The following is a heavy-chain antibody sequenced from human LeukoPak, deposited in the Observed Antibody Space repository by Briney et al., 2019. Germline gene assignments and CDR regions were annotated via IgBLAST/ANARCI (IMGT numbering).Heavy chain of an antibody. Sequence: SETLSLTCTVSGGSISSYYWSWIRQPAGKGLEWMGRIYTSGSTNYNPSVKSRVTMSVDTSKNQFSLKLSSVTAADTAVYYCARDQYYYDSSGYSYYMDVWGKGTTVTISS. CDR1: GGSISSYY. CDR3: ARDQYYYDSSGYSYYMDV. CDR2: IYTSGST. V-gene: IGHV4-4*07. D-gene: IGHD3-22*01. J-gene: IGHJ6*03.